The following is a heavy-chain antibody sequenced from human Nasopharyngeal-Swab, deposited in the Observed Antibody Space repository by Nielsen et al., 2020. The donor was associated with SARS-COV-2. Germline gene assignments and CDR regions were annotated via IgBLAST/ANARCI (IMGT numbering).Heavy chain of an antibody. CDR1: GFTFSNYR. D-gene: IGHD4-17*01. CDR2: INGDGSSL. V-gene: IGHV3-74*01. J-gene: IGHJ3*02. Sequence: GESLKISCAASGFTFSNYRMHWVRQAPGKGLVWVSRINGDGSSLNYADFVKGRFTISTDNAKSTLYLQMNSLRAEDTAVYYCAKSLYGDYVDGFDIWGQGTMVTVSS. CDR3: AKSLYGDYVDGFDI.